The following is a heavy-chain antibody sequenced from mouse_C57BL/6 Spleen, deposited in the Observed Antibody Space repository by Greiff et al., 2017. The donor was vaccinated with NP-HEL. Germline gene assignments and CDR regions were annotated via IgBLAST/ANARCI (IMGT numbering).Heavy chain of an antibody. CDR1: GYTFTSYW. Sequence: QVQLQQPGAELVKPGASVKVSCKASGYTFTSYWMHWVKQRPGQGLEWIGRIHPSDSDTNYNQKFKGKATLTVDKSSSTAYMQLSSLTSEDSAVYYCAIRVDYSSCSFYAMDYWGQGTSVTVSS. CDR3: AIRVDYSSCSFYAMDY. CDR2: IHPSDSDT. D-gene: IGHD1-1*01. J-gene: IGHJ4*01. V-gene: IGHV1-74*01.